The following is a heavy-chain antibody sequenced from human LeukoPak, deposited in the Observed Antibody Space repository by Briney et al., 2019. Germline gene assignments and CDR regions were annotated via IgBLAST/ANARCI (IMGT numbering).Heavy chain of an antibody. Sequence: GGSLRLSCAASGFTLSSYAMSWVRQAPGKGLEWVSAISASGGSTYYADSVKGRFTISRDNSKNTLYLQMNSLRAEDTAVYYCAKDHSSGWQDKYFQHWGQGTLVTVSS. V-gene: IGHV3-23*01. CDR2: ISASGGST. J-gene: IGHJ1*01. D-gene: IGHD6-19*01. CDR3: AKDHSSGWQDKYFQH. CDR1: GFTLSSYA.